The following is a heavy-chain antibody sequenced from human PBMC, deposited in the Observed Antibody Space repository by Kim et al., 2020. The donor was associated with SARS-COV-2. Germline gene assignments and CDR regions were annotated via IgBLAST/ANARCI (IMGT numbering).Heavy chain of an antibody. V-gene: IGHV4-34*01. CDR1: GGSFSGYY. CDR2: INHSGST. Sequence: SETLSLTCAVYGGSFSGYYWSWIRQPPGKGLEWIGEINHSGSTNYNPSLKSRVTISVDTSKNQFSLKLSSVTAADTAVYYCAREYRGVALYYFDYWGQGTLVTVSS. CDR3: AREYRGVALYYFDY. D-gene: IGHD3-10*01. J-gene: IGHJ4*02.